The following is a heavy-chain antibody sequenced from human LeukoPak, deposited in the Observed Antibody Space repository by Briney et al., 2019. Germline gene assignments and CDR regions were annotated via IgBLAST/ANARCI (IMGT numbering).Heavy chain of an antibody. D-gene: IGHD6-19*01. CDR1: GFTFSSYA. Sequence: GGTLRLSCAVSGFTFSSYAMSWVRQAPAKGLEWVSDINGSGGSTYYADSVKGRFTISRDNAKNSLYLQVNSLRGEDTAVYYCGRDRGGTSGWSPVGYWGQGTLVTVSS. CDR2: INGSGGST. CDR3: GRDRGGTSGWSPVGY. V-gene: IGHV3-23*01. J-gene: IGHJ4*02.